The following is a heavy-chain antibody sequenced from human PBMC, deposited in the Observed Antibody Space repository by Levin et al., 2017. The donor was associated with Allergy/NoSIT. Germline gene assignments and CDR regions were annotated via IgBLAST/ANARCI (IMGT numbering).Heavy chain of an antibody. CDR2: ISSSSSYI. Sequence: SCAASGFTFSSYSMNWVRQAPGKGLEWVSSISSSSSYIYYADSVKGRFTISRDNAKNSLYLQMNSLRAEDTAVYYCARDRIVVVTAILDYWGQGTLVTVSS. CDR3: ARDRIVVVTAILDY. D-gene: IGHD2-21*02. V-gene: IGHV3-21*01. CDR1: GFTFSSYS. J-gene: IGHJ4*02.